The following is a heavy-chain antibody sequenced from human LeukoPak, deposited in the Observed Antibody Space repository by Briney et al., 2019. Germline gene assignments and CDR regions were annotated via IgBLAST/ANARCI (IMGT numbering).Heavy chain of an antibody. CDR2: ISYDGSNK. V-gene: IGHV3-30*18. Sequence: GGSLRLSCAASVFTLSSYGMHWVGQAPGKEVEGVAVISYDGSNKYYADSVKGRFTIPRHNSKTTQYLQMNSLRAEDTAVYYCAKGSAPLWFGDYYFDYWGQGTLVTVSS. D-gene: IGHD3-10*01. CDR3: AKGSAPLWFGDYYFDY. CDR1: VFTLSSYG. J-gene: IGHJ4*02.